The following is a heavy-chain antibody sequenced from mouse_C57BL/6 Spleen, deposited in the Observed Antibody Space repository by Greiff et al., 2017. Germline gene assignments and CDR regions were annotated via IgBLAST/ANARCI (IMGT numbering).Heavy chain of an antibody. Sequence: QVHVKQSGAELVRPGASVTLSCKASGYTFTDYEMHWVKQTPVHGLEWIGAIDPETGGTAYNQKFKGKAILTADKSSSTAYMELRSLTSEDSAVYYCARNQGYYAMDYWGQGTSVTVSS. V-gene: IGHV1-15*01. J-gene: IGHJ4*01. CDR3: ARNQGYYAMDY. CDR2: IDPETGGT. CDR1: GYTFTDYE.